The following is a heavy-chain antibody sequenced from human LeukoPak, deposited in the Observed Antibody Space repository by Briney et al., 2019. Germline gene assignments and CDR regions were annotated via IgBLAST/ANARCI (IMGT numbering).Heavy chain of an antibody. CDR1: GFTFSSYS. CDR3: ARNPPGWFGELSYYYYYMDV. J-gene: IGHJ6*03. V-gene: IGHV3-21*01. Sequence: PGGSLRLSCAASGFTFSSYSMNWVRQAPGKGLEWVSSISSSSSYIYYADSVKGRFTISRDNAKNSLYLQMNSLRAEDTAVYYCARNPPGWFGELSYYYYYMDVWGKGTTVTISS. D-gene: IGHD3-10*01. CDR2: ISSSSSYI.